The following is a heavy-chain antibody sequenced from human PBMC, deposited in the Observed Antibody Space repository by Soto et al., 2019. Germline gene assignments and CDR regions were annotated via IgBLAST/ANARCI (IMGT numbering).Heavy chain of an antibody. CDR3: ARHIAVHRTRGFDY. J-gene: IGHJ4*02. V-gene: IGHV4-4*02. D-gene: IGHD6-19*01. CDR2: IYHSGTT. Sequence: QVHLQESGPGLVKPSGTLSLTCAVSGGSITTNWWSWVRQPPGKGLEWIGEIYHSGTTNYNPSLRGRVTISVDKSNNQFSLILNSVTAADSAIYYCARHIAVHRTRGFDYWGQGNLVTVSS. CDR1: GGSITTNW.